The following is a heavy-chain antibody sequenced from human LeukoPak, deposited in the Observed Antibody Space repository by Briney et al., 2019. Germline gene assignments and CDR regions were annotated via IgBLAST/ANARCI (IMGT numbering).Heavy chain of an antibody. CDR2: INPNSGGT. CDR3: ARVTSYYDSSGYYRLVYDYFDY. Sequence: ASVTVSCKASGYTFTGYYMHWVRQAPGQGLEWMGWINPNSGGTNYAQKFQGRVTMTRDTSISTAYMELSRLRSDDTAVYYCARVTSYYDSSGYYRLVYDYFDYWGQGTLVTVSS. V-gene: IGHV1-2*02. J-gene: IGHJ4*02. D-gene: IGHD3-22*01. CDR1: GYTFTGYY.